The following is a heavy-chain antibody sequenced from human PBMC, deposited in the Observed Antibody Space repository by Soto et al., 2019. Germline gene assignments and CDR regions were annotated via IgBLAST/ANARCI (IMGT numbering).Heavy chain of an antibody. CDR3: AKTPPGYSSSWPFDY. Sequence: QVQLVESGGGVVQPGRSLRLSCAASGFTFSSYGMHWVRQAPGKGLEWVAVISYDGSNKYYADSVKGRFTISRDNSKNTLYLQMNSLRAEDTAAYYCAKTPPGYSSSWPFDYWGQGTLVTVSS. CDR1: GFTFSSYG. J-gene: IGHJ4*02. D-gene: IGHD6-13*01. CDR2: ISYDGSNK. V-gene: IGHV3-30*18.